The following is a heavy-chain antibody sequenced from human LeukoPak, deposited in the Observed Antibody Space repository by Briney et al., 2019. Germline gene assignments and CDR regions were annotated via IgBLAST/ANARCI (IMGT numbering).Heavy chain of an antibody. D-gene: IGHD5-18*01. CDR3: ARDLRRGYSYGTIDY. J-gene: IGHJ4*02. CDR2: IYYSGST. Sequence: SETLSLTCTVSGGSISSSSYYWGWIRQPPGKGLEWIGSIYYSGSTYYNPSLKSRVTISVDTSKNQFSLKLSSVTAADTAVYYCARDLRRGYSYGTIDYWGQGTLVTVSS. CDR1: GGSISSSSYY. V-gene: IGHV4-39*07.